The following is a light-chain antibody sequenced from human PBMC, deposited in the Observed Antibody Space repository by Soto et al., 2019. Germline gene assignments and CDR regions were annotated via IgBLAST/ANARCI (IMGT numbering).Light chain of an antibody. V-gene: IGKV3-15*01. J-gene: IGKJ4*01. CDR3: QQYNNWPRAT. Sequence: IVMTQSLATLSVTQGERATLSCRASQSINSNLAWYQQKPGQAPRLLMFRASIRATGFPARFSGSGSGTEFNITISSLQSEDSAVYYCQQYNNWPRATFGGGTKV. CDR1: QSINSN. CDR2: RAS.